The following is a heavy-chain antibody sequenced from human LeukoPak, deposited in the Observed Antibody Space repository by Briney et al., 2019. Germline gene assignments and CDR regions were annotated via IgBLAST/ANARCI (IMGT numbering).Heavy chain of an antibody. CDR2: INHRGST. Sequence: NSSETLSLTCAVYGGSFSGYYWSWIRQPPGKGLEWIGEINHRGSTNYNPSLKSRVTISVDTSKNQFSLKLSSVTAADTAVYYCASPYPYTNWFDPWGQGTLVTVSS. D-gene: IGHD2-15*01. CDR3: ASPYPYTNWFDP. CDR1: GGSFSGYY. V-gene: IGHV4-34*01. J-gene: IGHJ5*02.